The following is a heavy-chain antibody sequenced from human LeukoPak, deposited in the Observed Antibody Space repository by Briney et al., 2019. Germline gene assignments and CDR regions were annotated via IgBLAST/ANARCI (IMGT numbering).Heavy chain of an antibody. J-gene: IGHJ4*02. CDR3: ATACGGDCYSDY. Sequence: GRSLRLSCAASGFTFSSYAMHWVRLAPGKGLEWVAVISYDGSNKYYADSVKGRFTISRDNSKNTLYLQMNSLRAEDTAVYYCATACGGDCYSDYWGQGTLVTVSS. V-gene: IGHV3-30*04. CDR1: GFTFSSYA. D-gene: IGHD2-21*02. CDR2: ISYDGSNK.